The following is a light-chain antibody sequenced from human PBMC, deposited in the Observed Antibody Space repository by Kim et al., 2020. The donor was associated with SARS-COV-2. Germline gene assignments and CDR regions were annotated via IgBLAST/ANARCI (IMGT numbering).Light chain of an antibody. V-gene: IGKV1-5*01. CDR2: DAS. Sequence: SASVGDSVTITCRASQTISKWLAWYQQKPGTAPKLLIYDASSLESGVPLRFRVSWSGTEFTLTISSLQPDDFVTYFCQQYRGYPYTFGQGTKLEI. CDR3: QQYRGYPYT. CDR1: QTISKW. J-gene: IGKJ2*01.